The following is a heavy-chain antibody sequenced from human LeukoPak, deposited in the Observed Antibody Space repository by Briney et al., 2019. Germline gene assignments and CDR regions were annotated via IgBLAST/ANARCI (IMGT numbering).Heavy chain of an antibody. CDR1: GFTFNRFW. CDR2: INSDGSST. D-gene: IGHD6-13*01. CDR3: ARVGGAAAGYYYYYYMDV. Sequence: PGGSLRLSCAASGFTFNRFWMGWVRQAPGKGLVWVSRINSDGSSTSYADSVKGRFTISRDNAKNTLYLQMNSLRAEDTAVYYCARVGGAAAGYYYYYYMDVWGKGTTVTVSS. J-gene: IGHJ6*03. V-gene: IGHV3-74*01.